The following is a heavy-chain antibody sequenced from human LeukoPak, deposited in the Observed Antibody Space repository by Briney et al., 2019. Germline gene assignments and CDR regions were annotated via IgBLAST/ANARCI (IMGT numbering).Heavy chain of an antibody. CDR1: GGSISSYY. V-gene: IGHV4-59*08. J-gene: IGHJ4*02. CDR3: ARGLTILGPFDY. D-gene: IGHD3-9*01. CDR2: IYYSGST. Sequence: SETLSLTCTVSGGSISSYYWSWIRQPPGKGPEWIGYIYYSGSTNYNPSLKSRVTISVDTSKNQFSLKLSSVTAADTAVYYCARGLTILGPFDYWGQGTLVPVSS.